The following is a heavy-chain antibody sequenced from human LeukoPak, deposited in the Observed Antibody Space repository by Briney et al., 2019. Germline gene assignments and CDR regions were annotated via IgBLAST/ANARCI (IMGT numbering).Heavy chain of an antibody. CDR3: ARAYDFWSGYSNWFDP. CDR1: GYTFTSYG. Sequence: GASVKASCKASGYTFTSYGISWVRQAPGQGLEWMGWISAYNGNTNYAQKLQGRVTMTTDTSTSTAYMELRSLRSDDTAVYYCARAYDFWSGYSNWFDPWGQGTLVTVSS. D-gene: IGHD3-3*01. CDR2: ISAYNGNT. J-gene: IGHJ5*02. V-gene: IGHV1-18*01.